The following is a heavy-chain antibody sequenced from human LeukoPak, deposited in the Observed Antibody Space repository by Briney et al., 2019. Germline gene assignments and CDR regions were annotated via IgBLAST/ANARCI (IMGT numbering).Heavy chain of an antibody. V-gene: IGHV3-30*18. Sequence: GGSLRLSCAASGFTFSSYGMHWVCQAPGKGLEWVAVISYDGSNKYYADSVKGRFTISRDNSKNTLYLQMNSLRAEDTAVYYCAKANILTGYYPQYDYYGMDVWGQGTTVTVSS. D-gene: IGHD3-9*01. J-gene: IGHJ6*02. CDR1: GFTFSSYG. CDR3: AKANILTGYYPQYDYYGMDV. CDR2: ISYDGSNK.